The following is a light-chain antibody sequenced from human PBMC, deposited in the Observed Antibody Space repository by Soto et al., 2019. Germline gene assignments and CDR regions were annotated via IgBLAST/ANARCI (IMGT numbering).Light chain of an antibody. CDR2: ELS. CDR1: QSLACQDVSTY. Sequence: DVVMTQSPLSLPVTLGQPASISCRASQSLACQDVSTYLNWYQQKPGQPPRRLIYELSTRDSGLPARFSGSGSGTDFTLTISSVQSEDVAFYFCIQCTYWPPTFGQGTKVDIK. J-gene: IGKJ1*01. CDR3: IQCTYWPPT. V-gene: IGKV2-30*01.